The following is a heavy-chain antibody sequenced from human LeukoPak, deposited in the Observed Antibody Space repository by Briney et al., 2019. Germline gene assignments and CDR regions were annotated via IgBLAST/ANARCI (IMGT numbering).Heavy chain of an antibody. Sequence: GGSLRLFCAASGFTFSSYWMHWVRQAPGKGLVWVSRINPDGSGTIHADSVKGRFTISRDNAKNTLFLQMNSLRAEDTAVYYCARDLGPDYYFDYWGQGALVTVSS. CDR3: ARDLGPDYYFDY. CDR2: INPDGSGT. D-gene: IGHD2-21*02. V-gene: IGHV3-74*01. CDR1: GFTFSSYW. J-gene: IGHJ4*02.